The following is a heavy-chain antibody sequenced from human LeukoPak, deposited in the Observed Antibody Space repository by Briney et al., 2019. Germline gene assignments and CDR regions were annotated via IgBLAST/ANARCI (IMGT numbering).Heavy chain of an antibody. D-gene: IGHD4-17*01. J-gene: IGHJ6*02. CDR1: GFTFSSYS. Sequence: PGGPLRLSCAASGFTFSSYSMNWVRQAPGKGLEWVSSISSSSSYIYYADSVKGRFTISRDNAKNSLYLQMNSLRAEDTAVYYCARDLTVTAWGYYYYGMDVWGQGTTVTVSS. CDR2: ISSSSSYI. V-gene: IGHV3-21*01. CDR3: ARDLTVTAWGYYYYGMDV.